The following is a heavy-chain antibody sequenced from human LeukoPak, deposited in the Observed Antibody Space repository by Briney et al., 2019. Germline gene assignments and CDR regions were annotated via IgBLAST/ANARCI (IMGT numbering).Heavy chain of an antibody. V-gene: IGHV1-3*01. CDR2: INAGNGNT. CDR3: ARDPQVGVGATINWFDP. J-gene: IGHJ5*02. D-gene: IGHD1-26*01. Sequence: ASVKVSCKASGYTFTSYAMHWVRQAPGQRLEWMGWINAGNGNTKYSQKFQGRVTITRDTSASTAYMELSSLRSEDTAVYYCARDPQVGVGATINWFDPWGQGTLVTVSS. CDR1: GYTFTSYA.